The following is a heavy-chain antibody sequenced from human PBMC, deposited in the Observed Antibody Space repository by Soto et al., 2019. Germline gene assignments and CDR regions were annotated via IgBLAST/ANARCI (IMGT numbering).Heavy chain of an antibody. D-gene: IGHD6-13*01. CDR1: GGSFSGYY. V-gene: IGHV4-34*01. CDR2: INHSGST. Sequence: SETLSLTCAVYGGSFSGYYWSGIRQPPGKGLEWIGEINHSGSTNYNPSLKSRVTISVDTSKNQFSLKLSSVTAADTAVYYCATDMEGSSWYFPDYCGQGTLVTVSS. CDR3: ATDMEGSSWYFPDY. J-gene: IGHJ4*02.